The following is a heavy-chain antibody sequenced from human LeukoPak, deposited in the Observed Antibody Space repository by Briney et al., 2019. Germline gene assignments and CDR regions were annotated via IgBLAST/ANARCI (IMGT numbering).Heavy chain of an antibody. J-gene: IGHJ1*01. CDR1: GGSISSGGYY. Sequence: PSQTLSLTCTVSGGSISSGGYYWSWIRQPPGKGLEWIGYIYHSGSTYYNPSLKSRVTISVDRSKNQFSLKLSSVTAADTAVYYCARGPGTHSSTLEPVEYFQHWGQGTLVTVSS. D-gene: IGHD6-13*01. CDR3: ARGPGTHSSTLEPVEYFQH. V-gene: IGHV4-30-2*01. CDR2: IYHSGST.